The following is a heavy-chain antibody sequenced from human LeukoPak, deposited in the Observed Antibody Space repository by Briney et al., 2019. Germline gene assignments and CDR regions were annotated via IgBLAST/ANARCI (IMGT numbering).Heavy chain of an antibody. CDR1: GGSISSYY. V-gene: IGHV4-59*01. CDR2: IYYSGST. J-gene: IGHJ3*02. CDR3: ARVVVAATMGVFAFDI. D-gene: IGHD2-15*01. Sequence: SETLSLTCTVSGGSISSYYWSRIRQPPGKGLEWIGYIYYSGSTNYNPSLKSRVTISVDTSKNQFSLKLSSVTAADTAVYYCARVVVAATMGVFAFDIWGQGTMVTVSS.